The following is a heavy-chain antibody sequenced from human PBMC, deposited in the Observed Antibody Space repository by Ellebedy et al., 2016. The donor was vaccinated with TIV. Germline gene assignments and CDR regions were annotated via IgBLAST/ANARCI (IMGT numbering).Heavy chain of an antibody. CDR1: GDSVSTYNAI. J-gene: IGHJ4*02. D-gene: IGHD6-13*01. CDR3: TRAGSGGADGLFGS. V-gene: IGHV6-1*01. Sequence: MPSETLSLTCALSGDSVSTYNAIWHWLRQSPARGLEWPGRSYSRSRWYDDYAVSVRGRTTVYADTSKNQFSLQLNSVTPEDTAVYYCTRAGSGGADGLFGSWGQGTLVTVSS. CDR2: SYSRSRWYD.